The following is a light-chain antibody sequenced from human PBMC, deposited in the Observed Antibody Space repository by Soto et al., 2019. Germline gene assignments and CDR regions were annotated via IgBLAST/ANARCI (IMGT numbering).Light chain of an antibody. CDR1: QSVSSN. J-gene: IGKJ1*01. Sequence: EIVFTQSPATLSVSPAERATLSCRASQSVSSNLAWYQQKPGQAPRLLIYGASTRATGIPARFSGSGSGTEFTLTISTLQSEDFAVYYCQHYNNGPPWTFGQGTKVDVK. V-gene: IGKV3-15*01. CDR3: QHYNNGPPWT. CDR2: GAS.